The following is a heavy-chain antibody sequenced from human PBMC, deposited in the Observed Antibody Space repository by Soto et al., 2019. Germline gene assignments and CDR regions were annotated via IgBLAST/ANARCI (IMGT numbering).Heavy chain of an antibody. V-gene: IGHV1-18*04. J-gene: IGHJ6*01. CDR1: GYTFTSYG. Sequence: ASVKVSCKASGYTFTSYGISWVRQAPGQGLEWMGWISAYNGNTNYAQKLQGRVTMTTDTSTSTAYMELRSLRSDDAAVYYCARDIESVVVMTAKYYYYYGMDGWGQ. CDR3: ARDIESVVVMTAKYYYYYGMDG. CDR2: ISAYNGNT. D-gene: IGHD2-21*02.